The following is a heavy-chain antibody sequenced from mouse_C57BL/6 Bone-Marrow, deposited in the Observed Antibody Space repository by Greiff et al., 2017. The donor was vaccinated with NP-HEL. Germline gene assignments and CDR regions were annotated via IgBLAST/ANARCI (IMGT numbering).Heavy chain of an antibody. D-gene: IGHD3-2*02. CDR3: TRGQLRKFAY. J-gene: IGHJ3*01. V-gene: IGHV1-15*01. CDR1: GYTFTDYE. Sequence: VQLQESGAELVRPGASVTLSCKASGYTFTDYEMHWVKQTPVHGLEWIGAIEPETGGTAYNQKFKGKAILTADKSSSTAYMELRSLTSEDSAVYYCTRGQLRKFAYWGQGTLVTVSA. CDR2: IEPETGGT.